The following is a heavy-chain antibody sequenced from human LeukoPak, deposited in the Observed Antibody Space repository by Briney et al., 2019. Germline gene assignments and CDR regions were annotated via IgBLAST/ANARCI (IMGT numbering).Heavy chain of an antibody. Sequence: GGSLRLSCAVSGLTFSDYSMTWVRQAPGKGLFWVSGISAGGGSTYYADSVKGRFTISRDNSRNTLYLQMNSLSAEGTAVYYCAKDAAGPEYWGQGTLVAVSS. CDR2: ISAGGGST. CDR1: GLTFSDYS. J-gene: IGHJ4*02. D-gene: IGHD6-13*01. CDR3: AKDAAGPEY. V-gene: IGHV3-23*01.